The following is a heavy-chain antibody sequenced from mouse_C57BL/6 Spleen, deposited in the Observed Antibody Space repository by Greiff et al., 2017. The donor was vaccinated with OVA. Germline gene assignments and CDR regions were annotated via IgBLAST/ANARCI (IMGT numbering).Heavy chain of an antibody. D-gene: IGHD2-5*01. V-gene: IGHV1-9*01. CDR1: GYTFTGYW. Sequence: VQLQQSGAELMKPGASVKLSCKATGYTFTGYWIEWVKQRPGHGLEWIGELLPGSGSTNYNEKFKGKAPSTADTSSNTAYIQLSSLTTEDSDIYYCARYYSNYDAKGYWGQGTSGTVSS. CDR3: ARYYSNYDAKGY. CDR2: LLPGSGST. J-gene: IGHJ4*01.